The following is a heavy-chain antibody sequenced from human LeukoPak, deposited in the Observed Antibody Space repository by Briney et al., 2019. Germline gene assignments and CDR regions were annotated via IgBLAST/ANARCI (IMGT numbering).Heavy chain of an antibody. Sequence: GSLRLSCAASGFTVSSNYLSWIRQAPGKGLEWVSVIYSGGSTYYADSVKGRFTISRDNSKNTLYLQMNRLKAEDTAVAYQASGDSSGWYPFDYSGQGTLVNVSS. D-gene: IGHD6-19*01. V-gene: IGHV3-53*01. J-gene: IGHJ4*01. CDR1: GFTVSSNY. CDR2: IYSGGST. CDR3: ASGDSSGWYPFDY.